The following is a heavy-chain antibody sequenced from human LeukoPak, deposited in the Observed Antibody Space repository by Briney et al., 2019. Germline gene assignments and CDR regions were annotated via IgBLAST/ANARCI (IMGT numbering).Heavy chain of an antibody. J-gene: IGHJ5*02. D-gene: IGHD3-9*01. CDR3: ARDHYDILTGYYRSGGNNWFDP. Sequence: ASVKVSCKASGGTFSSYAISWVRQAPGQGLEWMGWISGYNDNTDYAQNFQGRVTMTTDTSTSTAYMELRSLRSDDTAVYYCARDHYDILTGYYRSGGNNWFDPWGQGTLVTVSS. CDR2: ISGYNDNT. CDR1: GGTFSSYA. V-gene: IGHV1-18*01.